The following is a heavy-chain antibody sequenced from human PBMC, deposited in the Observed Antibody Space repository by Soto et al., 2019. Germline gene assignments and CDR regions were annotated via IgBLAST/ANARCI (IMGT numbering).Heavy chain of an antibody. Sequence: GGSLRLSCAASGFTFSTYGMTWVRQAPGKGLEWVAVISYDGSNKYYADSVKGRFTISRDNSKNTVYLQMSSLRGEDTAVYYCAKDHTSGWSSDSWGQGTLVTVSS. CDR3: AKDHTSGWSSDS. CDR1: GFTFSTYG. D-gene: IGHD6-19*01. J-gene: IGHJ4*02. V-gene: IGHV3-30*18. CDR2: ISYDGSNK.